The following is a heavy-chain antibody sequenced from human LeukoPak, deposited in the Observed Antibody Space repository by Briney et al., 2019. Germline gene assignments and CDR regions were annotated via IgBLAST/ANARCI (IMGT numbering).Heavy chain of an antibody. CDR3: AKWGSRAAAGTSDFDY. J-gene: IGHJ4*02. D-gene: IGHD6-13*01. CDR1: GFTFSSYA. CDR2: ISGSGGST. V-gene: IGHV3-23*01. Sequence: GGSLRLSCAASGFTFSSYAMSWVRQAPGKGLDWVSAISGSGGSTYYADSVKGRFTISRDNSKNTLYLQMNSLRAEDTAVYYCAKWGSRAAAGTSDFDYWGQGTLVIVSS.